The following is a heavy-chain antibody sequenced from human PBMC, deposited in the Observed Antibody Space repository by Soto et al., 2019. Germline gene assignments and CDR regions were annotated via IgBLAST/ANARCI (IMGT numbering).Heavy chain of an antibody. Sequence: GGSLRLSCAASGFTFSSYWMSWVRQAPGKGLEWVANIKQDGSEKYYVDSVKGRFTISRDNAKNSLYLQMNSLRAEDTAVYYCARAGYQLLWWGFSWFDYWGQGTLVTVSS. CDR1: GFTFSSYW. CDR2: IKQDGSEK. J-gene: IGHJ4*02. CDR3: ARAGYQLLWWGFSWFDY. V-gene: IGHV3-7*01. D-gene: IGHD2-2*01.